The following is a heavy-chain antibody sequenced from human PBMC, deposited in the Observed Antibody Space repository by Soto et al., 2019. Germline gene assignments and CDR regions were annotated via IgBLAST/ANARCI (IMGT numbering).Heavy chain of an antibody. CDR1: DFTFTDYY. Sequence: QVQLVESGGGLVKPGDSLRLSCATFDFTFTDYYMAWIRQAPGKGLEWLSHNSGSGVYTKYAESVKGRFNISRDNTENSLYLQVNSLRAEDTAFYYCARVVRYTSGAYFPSRFDYWGQGTLVTVSS. D-gene: IGHD3-10*01. V-gene: IGHV3-11*05. CDR2: NSGSGVYT. CDR3: ARVVRYTSGAYFPSRFDY. J-gene: IGHJ4*02.